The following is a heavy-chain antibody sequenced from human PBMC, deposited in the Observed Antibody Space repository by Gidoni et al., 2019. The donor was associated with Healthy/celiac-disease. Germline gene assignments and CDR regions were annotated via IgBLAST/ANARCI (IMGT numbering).Heavy chain of an antibody. CDR2: T. CDR3: ARGRSSYYYYGMDV. V-gene: IGHV4-59*09. J-gene: IGHJ6*02. Sequence: TNYNPSLKSRVTISVDTSKNQFSLKLSSVTAADTAVYYCARGRSSYYYYGMDVWGQGTTVTVSS. D-gene: IGHD6-6*01.